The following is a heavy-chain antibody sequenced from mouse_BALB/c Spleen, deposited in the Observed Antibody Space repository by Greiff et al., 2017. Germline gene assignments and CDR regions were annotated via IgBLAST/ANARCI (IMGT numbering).Heavy chain of an antibody. CDR3: ARETTVVATDAMDY. J-gene: IGHJ4*01. D-gene: IGHD1-1*01. CDR2: IISGGST. Sequence: EVQRVESGGGLVKPGGSLKLSCAASGFTFSSYAMSWVRQTPEKRLEWVASIISGGSTYYPDSVKGRFTISRDNARNILYLQMSSLRSEDTAMYYCARETTVVATDAMDYWGQGTSVTVSS. V-gene: IGHV5-6-5*01. CDR1: GFTFSSYA.